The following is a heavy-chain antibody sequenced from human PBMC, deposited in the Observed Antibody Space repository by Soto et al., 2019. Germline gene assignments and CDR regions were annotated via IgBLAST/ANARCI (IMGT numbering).Heavy chain of an antibody. V-gene: IGHV5-51*01. J-gene: IGHJ5*02. D-gene: IGHD1-1*01. CDR2: IYGGDSDF. Sequence: GESLKISFQASGYDFSTFWIVWVRQTPGKVLEWMGVIYGGDSDFTYGPSFQGQVTISVDRSVNTAYLHWSSLRASDTPLSYCATHRNAGWFDPSRQGTPVTVSS. CDR3: ATHRNAGWFDP. CDR1: GYDFSTFW.